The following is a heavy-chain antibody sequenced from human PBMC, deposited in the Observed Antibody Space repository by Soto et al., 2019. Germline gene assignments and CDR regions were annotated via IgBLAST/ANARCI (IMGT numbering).Heavy chain of an antibody. D-gene: IGHD6-13*01. CDR1: GFSFSTSAVG. CDR3: AHIYWAASGTRYYFDY. J-gene: IGHJ4*02. Sequence: QITLTASGPTLVKPTQTLTLTCTFSGFSFSTSAVGVGWIRQPPGKALEWLALIYWDDDKRYSPFLKSRLTITKDTSTNQVVLTMTNMDPVDTGTYYCAHIYWAASGTRYYFDYWGQGTLVTVSS. V-gene: IGHV2-5*02. CDR2: IYWDDDK.